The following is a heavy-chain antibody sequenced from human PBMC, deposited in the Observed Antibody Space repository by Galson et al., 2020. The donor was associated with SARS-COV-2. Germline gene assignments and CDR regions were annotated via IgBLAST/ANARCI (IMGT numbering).Heavy chain of an antibody. V-gene: IGHV5-51*01. J-gene: IGHJ3*02. CDR3: ARRFTTVTTFDVFDI. CDR2: IYPDDSDT. CDR1: GYSFSDSW. D-gene: IGHD4-17*01. Sequence: KIGESLKISCKGSGYSFSDSWIGWVRQMPGKGLEWMGIIYPDDSDTRYSPSFQGQVTISADKSINTAYLQWNSLKASDTAIYYCARRFTTVTTFDVFDIWGQGTMVTVSS.